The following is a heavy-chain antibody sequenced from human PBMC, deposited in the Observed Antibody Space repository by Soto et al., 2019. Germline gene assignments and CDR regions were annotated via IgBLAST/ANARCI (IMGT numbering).Heavy chain of an antibody. CDR2: ITYSGGS. J-gene: IGHJ4*02. CDR1: GGSIISYY. Sequence: SETLSLTCSVSGGSIISYYWSWIRRPPGKGLQYVGSITYSGGSDYNPSLKSRLTISVDTSRNQFSLKLSSVTAADTAVYYCARVQQSGYAPYFDSWGPGILVTVSS. CDR3: ARVQQSGYAPYFDS. D-gene: IGHD5-12*01. V-gene: IGHV4-59*01.